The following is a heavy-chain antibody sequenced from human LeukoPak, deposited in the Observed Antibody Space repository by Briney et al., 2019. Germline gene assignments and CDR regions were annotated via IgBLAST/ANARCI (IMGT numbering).Heavy chain of an antibody. D-gene: IGHD2-15*01. J-gene: IGHJ5*02. Sequence: PGGSLRLSCAASGFKFDDKAMHWVRQSPGKGLEWVSSMIWNSDSRGYAESVKGRFTISSDKAKNSLNLQMNSLRPEDTAFYFCVKDLGSGADGPRFDHWGQGTLLTVS. CDR2: MIWNSDSR. CDR1: GFKFDDKA. CDR3: VKDLGSGADGPRFDH. V-gene: IGHV3-9*01.